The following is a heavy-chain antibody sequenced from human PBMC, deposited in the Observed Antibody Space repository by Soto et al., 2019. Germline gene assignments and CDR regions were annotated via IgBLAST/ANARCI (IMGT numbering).Heavy chain of an antibody. CDR3: AKASAKLVTNWFDT. J-gene: IGHJ5*02. CDR1: GFTFSTFA. CDR2: VSGNGGST. Sequence: PGGSLRLSCAASGFTFSTFAMNWVRQAPGKGLEWVSAVSGNGGSTYYGDSVKGRFTISRDNSKNTLYLQMNSLRADDTAVYYCAKASAKLVTNWFDTWGLGTLVTVSS. V-gene: IGHV3-23*01. D-gene: IGHD3-9*01.